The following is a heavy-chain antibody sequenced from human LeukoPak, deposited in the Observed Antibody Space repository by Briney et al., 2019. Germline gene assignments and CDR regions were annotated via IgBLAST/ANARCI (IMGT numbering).Heavy chain of an antibody. CDR1: GFIFSNYA. D-gene: IGHD3-22*01. CDR2: ISGSGGRR. J-gene: IGHJ3*02. Sequence: PGGSLRLSCAASGFIFSNYAMNWVRQAPGKGLEWASSISGSGGRRYYADSVKGRFTISRDNSKNTLYVQMNSLRGEDTAVYYCAKRGGYFSSDAFDIWGQGTMVTVSS. CDR3: AKRGGYFSSDAFDI. V-gene: IGHV3-23*01.